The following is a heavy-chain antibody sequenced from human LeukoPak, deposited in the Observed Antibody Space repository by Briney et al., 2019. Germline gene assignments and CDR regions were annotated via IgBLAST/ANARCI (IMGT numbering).Heavy chain of an antibody. Sequence: GGSLRLSCVLSGFSFCSHSMNWVRQAPGEGLEWVSFISDSSSYIYYAASVKGRFTISRDNAKNSLFLQMNSLRAEDTAVYYCARDFRWNDVLDSWAQGTVVTVPS. CDR3: ARDFRWNDVLDS. CDR1: GFSFCSHS. J-gene: IGHJ4*02. CDR2: ISDSSSYI. D-gene: IGHD1-1*01. V-gene: IGHV3-21*01.